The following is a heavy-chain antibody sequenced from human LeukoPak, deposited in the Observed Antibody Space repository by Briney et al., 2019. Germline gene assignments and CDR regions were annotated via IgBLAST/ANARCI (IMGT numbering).Heavy chain of an antibody. CDR1: GFTFSSYA. CDR3: AKRIAARGGWYFDL. V-gene: IGHV3-23*01. J-gene: IGHJ2*01. D-gene: IGHD6-6*01. CDR2: ISGSGGST. Sequence: KPGGSLRLSCAASGFTFSSYAMSWVRQAPGKGLEWVSAISGSGGSTYYADSVKGRFTISRDNSKNTLYLQMNSLRAEDTAVYYCAKRIAARGGWYFDLWGRGTLVTVSS.